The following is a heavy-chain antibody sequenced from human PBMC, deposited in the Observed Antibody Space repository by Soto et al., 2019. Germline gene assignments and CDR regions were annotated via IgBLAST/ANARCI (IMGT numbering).Heavy chain of an antibody. V-gene: IGHV3-23*01. Sequence: EVQLLESGGGLVQPGGSLRLSCAASGFTFGSSGMSWVRQAPGKGLEWISGLSGSGGSTYDAYSVKGRFTISRDTSKSTLYLQMHSLRVEDTAVYYCAKDSGYDHTDWGQGTLVTVSS. D-gene: IGHD5-12*01. CDR2: LSGSGGST. J-gene: IGHJ4*02. CDR3: AKDSGYDHTD. CDR1: GFTFGSSG.